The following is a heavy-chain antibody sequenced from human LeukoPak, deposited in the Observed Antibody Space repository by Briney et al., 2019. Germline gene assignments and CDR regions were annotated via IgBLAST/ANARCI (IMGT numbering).Heavy chain of an antibody. CDR1: GGSFSGYY. CDR3: ARDSPYYDFWSVAEWFDP. J-gene: IGHJ5*02. Sequence: LETLSLTCAVYGGSFSGYYWSWIRQPPGKGLEWIGEINHSGSTNYNPSLKSRVTISVDTSKNQFSLKLSSVTAADTAVYYCARDSPYYDFWSVAEWFDPWGQGTLVTVSS. V-gene: IGHV4-34*01. CDR2: INHSGST. D-gene: IGHD3-3*01.